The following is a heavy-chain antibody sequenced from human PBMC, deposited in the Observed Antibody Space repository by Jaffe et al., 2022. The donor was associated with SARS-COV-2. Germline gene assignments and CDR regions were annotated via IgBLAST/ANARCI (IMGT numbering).Heavy chain of an antibody. V-gene: IGHV1-46*01. CDR1: GYTFTSYS. CDR3: ARAYCSGGSCYPIYAFDI. Sequence: QVQLVQSGAEVKKPGASVKVSCKASGYTFTSYSMHWVRQAPGQGLEWIGIINPSGGSTTYAQKFQGRVTMTRDTSTSTVYMELSSLRSEDTAVYYCARAYCSGGSCYPIYAFDIWGQGTMVTVSS. CDR2: INPSGGST. J-gene: IGHJ3*02. D-gene: IGHD2-15*01.